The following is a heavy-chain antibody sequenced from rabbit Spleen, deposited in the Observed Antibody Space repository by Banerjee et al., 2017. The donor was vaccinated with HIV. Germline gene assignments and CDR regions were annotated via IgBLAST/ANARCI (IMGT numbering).Heavy chain of an antibody. V-gene: IGHV1S45*01. CDR1: GFSFSSSYW. J-gene: IGHJ6*01. CDR3: AREDVSGYVYADL. Sequence: QEQLEESGGDLVKPEGSLTLTCTASGFSFSSSYWICWVRQAPGKGLEWIACIYAGSSDSTYYASWAKGRFTISKTSSTTVTLQMTSLTAADTATYFCAREDVSGYVYADLWGPGTLVTVS. D-gene: IGHD6-1*01. CDR2: IYAGSSDST.